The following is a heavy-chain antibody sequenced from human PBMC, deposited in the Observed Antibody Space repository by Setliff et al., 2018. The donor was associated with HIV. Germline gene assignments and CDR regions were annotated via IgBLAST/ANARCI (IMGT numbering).Heavy chain of an antibody. Sequence: PSETLSLTCTVSGGSIRSSSSYWGWIRQPPGKGLEWIGIIYYSGSTYYNPSLKSRVTISIDTSRNQFSLKLTSVTAADTAMYYCARRHTAFDPWGQGTLVTVSS. CDR1: GGSIRSSSSY. D-gene: IGHD5-18*01. CDR2: IYYSGST. J-gene: IGHJ5*02. CDR3: ARRHTAFDP. V-gene: IGHV4-39*01.